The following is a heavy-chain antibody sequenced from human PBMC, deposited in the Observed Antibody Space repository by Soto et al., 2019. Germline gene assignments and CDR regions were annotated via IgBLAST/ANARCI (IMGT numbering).Heavy chain of an antibody. Sequence: PSETLSLTCTVSGGSISSYYWSWIRQPPGKGLEWIGYIYYSGSTNYNPSLKSRVTISVDTSKNQFSLKLSSVTAADTAVYYCARPRDLGYCSGGSCYPDAFDIWGQGTMVTVSS. J-gene: IGHJ3*02. D-gene: IGHD2-15*01. CDR1: GGSISSYY. CDR3: ARPRDLGYCSGGSCYPDAFDI. V-gene: IGHV4-59*08. CDR2: IYYSGST.